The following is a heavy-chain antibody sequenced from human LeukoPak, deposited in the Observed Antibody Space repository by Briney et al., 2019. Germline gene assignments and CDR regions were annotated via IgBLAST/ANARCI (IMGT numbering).Heavy chain of an antibody. V-gene: IGHV3-9*01. CDR3: AKDRGYSYGYSLDY. CDR1: GFTFDDYA. CDR2: VSWNCGSI. D-gene: IGHD5-18*01. J-gene: IGHJ4*02. Sequence: GRSLRLSCAASGFTFDDYAMHWVRHAPGRGLEGVSGVSWNCGSIGYVDSVKGRFTISRDNAKNSLYLQMNSLRAEDTALYYCAKDRGYSYGYSLDYGGQGTLVTVSP.